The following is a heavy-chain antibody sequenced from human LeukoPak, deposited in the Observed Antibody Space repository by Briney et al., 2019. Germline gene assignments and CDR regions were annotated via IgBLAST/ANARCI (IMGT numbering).Heavy chain of an antibody. CDR2: ISSSGSTI. J-gene: IGHJ3*02. D-gene: IGHD3-9*01. V-gene: IGHV3-11*01. CDR1: GFTFSDYY. Sequence: GGSLRLSCAASGFTFSDYYMSWIRQAPGKGLEWVSYISSSGSTIYYADSVKGRFTISRDNAKNSLYLQMNSLRAEDTAVYYCARENGGQLRYFDWLLPPVAFDIWGQGTMVTVSS. CDR3: ARENGGQLRYFDWLLPPVAFDI.